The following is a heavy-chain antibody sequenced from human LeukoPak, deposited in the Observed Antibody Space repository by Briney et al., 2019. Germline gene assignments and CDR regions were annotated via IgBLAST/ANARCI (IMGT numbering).Heavy chain of an antibody. CDR1: GFTFDDYA. J-gene: IGHJ4*02. D-gene: IGHD6-13*01. V-gene: IGHV3-43*02. Sequence: GGSLRLSCAASGFTFDDYAMHWVRQAPGEGLEWLSLISGDGDCTYYAVSVKGRFTISRDNSKNSLYLRMTSLRTEDTGLYYCAKDIMSGYMAAAGRGFDYWGEGTPVSVSS. CDR3: AKDIMSGYMAAAGRGFDY. CDR2: ISGDGDCT.